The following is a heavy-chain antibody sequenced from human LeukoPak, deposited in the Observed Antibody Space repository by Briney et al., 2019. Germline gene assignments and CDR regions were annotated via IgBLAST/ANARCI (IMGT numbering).Heavy chain of an antibody. J-gene: IGHJ4*02. V-gene: IGHV4-59*01. Sequence: ASETLSLTCTVSGGSISSYYWSWIRQPPGKGLEWIGYIYYSGSTNYNPSLKSRVTISVDTSKNQFSLKLSSVTAADTAVYYCAREIGAAWVDYWGQGTLVTVSS. CDR1: GGSISSYY. CDR2: IYYSGST. D-gene: IGHD6-13*01. CDR3: AREIGAAWVDY.